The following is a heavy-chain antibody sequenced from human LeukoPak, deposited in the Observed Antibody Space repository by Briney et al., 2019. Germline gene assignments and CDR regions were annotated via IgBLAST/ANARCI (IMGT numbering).Heavy chain of an antibody. D-gene: IGHD6-6*01. CDR2: IYPGDSDT. V-gene: IGHV5-51*01. Sequence: GESLKISCKGSGYSFTSYWVGWVRQMPGKGLEWMGIIYPGDSDTRYSPSFQGQVTISADKSISTAYLQWSSLKASDTAMYYCARIYSSSSWWFDPWGQGTLVTVSS. CDR1: GYSFTSYW. J-gene: IGHJ5*02. CDR3: ARIYSSSSWWFDP.